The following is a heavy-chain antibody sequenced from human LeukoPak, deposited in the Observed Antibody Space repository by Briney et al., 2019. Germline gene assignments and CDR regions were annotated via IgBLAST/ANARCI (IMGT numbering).Heavy chain of an antibody. D-gene: IGHD3-10*01. V-gene: IGHV3-30*18. J-gene: IGHJ6*03. Sequence: GGSLRLSCAASGFTFSSYGMHWVRQAPGKGLEWVAVISYDGSNKYYADSVKGRFTISGDNSKNTLYLQMNSLRTEDTAVYYCAKDGSRSREVFPYYYGSGRLQYMDVWGKGTTVIISS. CDR2: ISYDGSNK. CDR3: AKDGSRSREVFPYYYGSGRLQYMDV. CDR1: GFTFSSYG.